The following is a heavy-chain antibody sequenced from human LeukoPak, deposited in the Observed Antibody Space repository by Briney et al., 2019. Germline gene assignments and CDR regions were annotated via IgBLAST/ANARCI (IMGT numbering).Heavy chain of an antibody. CDR1: GFTFSNYA. CDR3: AKNIRQLGNYYYYMDV. CDR2: ISGTGGNT. D-gene: IGHD1-1*01. V-gene: IGHV3-23*01. J-gene: IGHJ6*03. Sequence: GGPLRLSCAVSGFTFSNYAMSWVRQAPGKGPEWVSAISGTGGNTFYADSVKGRFTISRDNSKNTLYLQMNSLRAEDTAIYYCAKNIRQLGNYYYYMDVWGKGTTVTVSS.